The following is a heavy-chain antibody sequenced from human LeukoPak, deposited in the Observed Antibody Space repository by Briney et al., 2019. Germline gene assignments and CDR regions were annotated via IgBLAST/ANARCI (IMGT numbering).Heavy chain of an antibody. D-gene: IGHD3-10*01. CDR2: IYSGGRT. CDR3: ARGRSGSYGFDI. Sequence: PGGSLRLSCAASGFTVSSNYMSWVRQAPGKGLEWVSVIYSGGRTCYADSVKGRFTISRDNSKDTLYLQMNSLRAEDTAVYYCARGRSGSYGFDIWGQGTMVTVSS. J-gene: IGHJ3*02. CDR1: GFTVSSNY. V-gene: IGHV3-66*01.